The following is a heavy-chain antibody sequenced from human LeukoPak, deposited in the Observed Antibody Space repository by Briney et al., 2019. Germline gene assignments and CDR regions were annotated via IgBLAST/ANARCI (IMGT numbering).Heavy chain of an antibody. CDR3: ARGDGYNFFDY. V-gene: IGHV3-23*01. CDR2: LRGGGGST. D-gene: IGHD5-24*01. Sequence: GGSLRLSCAASGFTFSKHAMSWVRQAPGKGLDWVSGLRGGGGSTYYADSVKGRFTISRDNSENTLYLQMKSLRAEDTAVYYCARGDGYNFFDYWGQGTLVTVSS. CDR1: GFTFSKHA. J-gene: IGHJ4*02.